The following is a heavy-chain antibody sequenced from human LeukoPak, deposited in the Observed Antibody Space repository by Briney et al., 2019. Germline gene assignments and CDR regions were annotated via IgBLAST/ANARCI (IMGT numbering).Heavy chain of an antibody. CDR2: VYHSGTT. J-gene: IGHJ4*02. V-gene: IGHV4-38-2*02. CDR1: GFSISSGYF. D-gene: IGHD3-16*01. Sequence: SETLSLTCSVSGFSISSGYFWGWIRQPPGKGLEWIGRVYHSGTTNYDPSLKSRVIISVDTSRNQFSLKLSSVTAADTAVYYCARAREPLLYTYYFDYWGQGTLVTVSS. CDR3: ARAREPLLYTYYFDY.